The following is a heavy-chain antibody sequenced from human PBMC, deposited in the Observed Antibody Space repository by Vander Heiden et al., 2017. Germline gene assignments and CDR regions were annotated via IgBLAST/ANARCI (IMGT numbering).Heavy chain of an antibody. V-gene: IGHV3-43*01. CDR1: GFTFADYT. D-gene: IGHD1-26*01. CDR3: AKDSGADWYFDL. Sequence: EVHLVESGGVVVQPGGSLRLSCAASGFTFADYTMHWVRQAPGKGLELVSHISWYGGTTFYADSVKGRFTISRDNSKNSLYLYMNSLRTEDTAFYYCAKDSGADWYFDLWGRGTLVTVSS. CDR2: ISWYGGTT. J-gene: IGHJ2*01.